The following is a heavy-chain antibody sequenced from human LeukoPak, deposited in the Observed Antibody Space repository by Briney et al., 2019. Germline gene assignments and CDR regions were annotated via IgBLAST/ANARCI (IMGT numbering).Heavy chain of an antibody. D-gene: IGHD3-3*01. CDR1: GFTLSTDS. V-gene: IGHV3-48*01. CDR2: IDRSGGDI. Sequence: GGSLRLSCAAPGFTLSTDSMNWVRQAPGKGLEWISYIDRSGGDIYYADSVKGRFTISRDNAKNSLYLQMNSLRAEDTAVYYCARGFGYYDFWSGAVLGSRCIDVWGKGATLSVSS. J-gene: IGHJ6*04. CDR3: ARGFGYYDFWSGAVLGSRCIDV.